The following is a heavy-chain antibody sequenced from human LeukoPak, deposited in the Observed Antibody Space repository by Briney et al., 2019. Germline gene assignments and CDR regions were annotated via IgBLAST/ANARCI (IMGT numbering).Heavy chain of an antibody. V-gene: IGHV3-9*01. CDR1: GFTFDDYA. J-gene: IGHJ4*02. CDR3: AKDQYHDILTGYFGY. CDR2: ISWNSGSI. Sequence: GRSLRLSCAASGFTFDDYAMHWVRQAPGKGLEWVSGISWNSGSIGYADSVKGRFTISRDNAKNSLYLQMNSLRAEDTALYYCAKDQYHDILTGYFGYWGQGTLVTVSS. D-gene: IGHD3-9*01.